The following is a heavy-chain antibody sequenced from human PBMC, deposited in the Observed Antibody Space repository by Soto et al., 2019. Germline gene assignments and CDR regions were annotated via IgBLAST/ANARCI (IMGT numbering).Heavy chain of an antibody. CDR1: GGSISSSSYY. D-gene: IGHD6-13*01. CDR2: IYYSGST. CDR3: ARHFEERRMQIRGYSSSWEPAPDYYYMDV. Sequence: SETLSLTCTVSGGSISSSSYYWGWIRQPPGKGLEWIGSIYYSGSTYYNPSLKSRVTISVDTSKNQFSLKLSSVTAADTAVYYCARHFEERRMQIRGYSSSWEPAPDYYYMDVWGKGTTVTVSS. V-gene: IGHV4-39*01. J-gene: IGHJ6*03.